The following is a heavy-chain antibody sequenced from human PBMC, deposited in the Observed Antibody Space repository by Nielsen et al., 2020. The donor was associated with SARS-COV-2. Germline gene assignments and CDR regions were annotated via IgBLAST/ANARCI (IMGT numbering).Heavy chain of an antibody. CDR2: INDSGNT. J-gene: IGHJ3*01. D-gene: IGHD5-24*01. V-gene: IGHV4-34*01. Sequence: SETLSLTCAVYGGPFRGYYWNWIRQFTGKGLQLIGEINDSGNTDYNPSLKSRVTMSVDTSKNQFSLRLTSVTAADTAVYYCARAPSSLQFFFRGRGEAFDVWGQGTTVTVSS. CDR1: GGPFRGYY. CDR3: ARAPSSLQFFFRGRGEAFDV.